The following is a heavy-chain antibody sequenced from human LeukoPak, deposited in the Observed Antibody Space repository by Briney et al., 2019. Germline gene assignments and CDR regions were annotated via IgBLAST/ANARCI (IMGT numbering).Heavy chain of an antibody. V-gene: IGHV1-69*13. CDR1: GGTFSSYA. CDR3: ERDDSIAAAGLF. D-gene: IGHD6-13*01. Sequence: ASVKVSCKASGGTFSSYAISWVRQAPGQGLEWMGGIIPIFGTANYAQKFQGRVTITADESTSTAYMELSSLRSEDTAVYYCERDDSIAAAGLFWGQGTLVTVSS. CDR2: IIPIFGTA. J-gene: IGHJ4*02.